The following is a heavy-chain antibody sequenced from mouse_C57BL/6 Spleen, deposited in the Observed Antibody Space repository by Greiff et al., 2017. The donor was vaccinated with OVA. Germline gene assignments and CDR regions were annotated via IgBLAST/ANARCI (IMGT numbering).Heavy chain of an antibody. CDR1: GFTFSNYW. J-gene: IGHJ2*01. CDR2: IRLKSDNYAT. Sequence: EVKVEESGGGLVQPGGSMKLSCVASGFTFSNYWMNWVRQSPEKGLEWVAQIRLKSDNYATHYAESVKGRFTISRDDSKSSVYLQMNNLRAQDTGIYYCTSRGSSYFYYFDYWGQGTTLTVSS. V-gene: IGHV6-3*01. D-gene: IGHD1-1*01. CDR3: TSRGSSYFYYFDY.